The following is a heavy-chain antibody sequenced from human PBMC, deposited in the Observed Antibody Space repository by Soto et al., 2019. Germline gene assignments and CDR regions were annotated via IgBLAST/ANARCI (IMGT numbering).Heavy chain of an antibody. CDR2: ISGSGGST. D-gene: IGHD2-21*02. Sequence: AGGSLRLSCAASGFTFSSYAMSWVRQAPGKGLEWVSAISGSGGSTYYADSVKGRFTISRDNSKNTLYLQMNSLRAEDTAVYYCAKDPLYCGGDCYRGGFDYWGQGTLVTVSS. V-gene: IGHV3-23*01. CDR3: AKDPLYCGGDCYRGGFDY. CDR1: GFTFSSYA. J-gene: IGHJ4*02.